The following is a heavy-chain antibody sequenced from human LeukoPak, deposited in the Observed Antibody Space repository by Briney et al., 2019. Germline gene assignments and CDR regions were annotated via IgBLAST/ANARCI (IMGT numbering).Heavy chain of an antibody. J-gene: IGHJ4*02. CDR3: ARGMVVAATGFDY. CDR1: GFTFSSYS. Sequence: GGSLRLSCAASGFTFSSYSMNWGRQAPGKGLEWVSSISSSSSYIYYADSVKGRFTISRDNAKNSLYLQMNSLRAEDTAVYYCARGMVVAATGFDYWGQGTLVTVSS. CDR2: ISSSSSYI. D-gene: IGHD2-15*01. V-gene: IGHV3-21*01.